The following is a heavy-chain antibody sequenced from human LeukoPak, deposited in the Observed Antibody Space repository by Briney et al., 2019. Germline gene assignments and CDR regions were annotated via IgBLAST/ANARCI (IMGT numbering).Heavy chain of an antibody. CDR3: ARGRQNYGDYPY. V-gene: IGHV3-53*01. Sequence: GGSLGLSCAASGFTFSSYWMNWARQAPGKGLEWVSVLYYGVSTFYKDSVKGRFTTSGDNFKNTVYLQMNSLRAEDTAVYYCARGRQNYGDYPYWGQGTLVTVSS. D-gene: IGHD4-17*01. CDR1: GFTFSSYW. CDR2: LYYGVST. J-gene: IGHJ4*02.